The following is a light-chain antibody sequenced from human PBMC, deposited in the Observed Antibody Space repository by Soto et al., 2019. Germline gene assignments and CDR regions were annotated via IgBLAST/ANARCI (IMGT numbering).Light chain of an antibody. J-gene: IGKJ5*01. CDR3: QKYNRLPIT. Sequence: DIQMTQSPSSLSASIGDRVTITCRASQTIGNFLAWYQQKPGKVPRLLIYAAAALQSGVPARFSGSGSVIDFTLSIASLQAEDVGTYCCQKYNRLPITFGQGTRLDI. V-gene: IGKV1-27*01. CDR1: QTIGNF. CDR2: AAA.